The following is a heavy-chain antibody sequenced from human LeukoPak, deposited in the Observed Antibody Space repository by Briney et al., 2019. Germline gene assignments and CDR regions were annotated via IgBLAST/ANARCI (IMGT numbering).Heavy chain of an antibody. CDR3: ARGLGYYYYYYMDV. V-gene: IGHV4-39*07. CDR2: INHSGST. Sequence: SETMSLTCTVSGGSISSSSYYWGWIRQPPGKGLEWIGEINHSGSTNYNPSLKSRVTISVDTSKNQFSLKLSSVTAADTAVYYCARGLGYYYYYYMDVWGKGTTVTVSS. J-gene: IGHJ6*03. CDR1: GGSISSSSYY.